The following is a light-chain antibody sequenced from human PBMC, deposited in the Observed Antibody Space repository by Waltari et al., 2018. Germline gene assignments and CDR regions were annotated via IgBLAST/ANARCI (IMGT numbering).Light chain of an antibody. V-gene: IGKV2-28*01. Sequence: DIVMTQSPLSLPVTPGEPASISCRSSPSLLHSNGYNYLDWYLQKPGQSPQLLIYLGSNRTSGVPDRFSGSGSGTDCTLKISRVEAEDVGVYYCMQALQTPITFGPGTKVDIK. CDR1: PSLLHSNGYNY. CDR2: LGS. J-gene: IGKJ3*01. CDR3: MQALQTPIT.